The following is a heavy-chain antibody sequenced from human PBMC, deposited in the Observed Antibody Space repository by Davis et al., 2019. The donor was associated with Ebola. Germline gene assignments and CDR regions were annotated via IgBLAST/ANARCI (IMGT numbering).Heavy chain of an antibody. CDR3: ARGTHGGSSSGWVYYYYGMDV. Sequence: GASLIISCAASGFTFSRYSMNWVPQAPGKRLEWVSYISSSSSTIYYADSVKGRFTISRDNAKNSLYLQMNSLRDEDTAVYYCARGTHGGSSSGWVYYYYGMDVWGKGTTVTVSS. CDR2: ISSSSSTI. CDR1: GFTFSRYS. J-gene: IGHJ6*04. V-gene: IGHV3-48*02. D-gene: IGHD6-6*01.